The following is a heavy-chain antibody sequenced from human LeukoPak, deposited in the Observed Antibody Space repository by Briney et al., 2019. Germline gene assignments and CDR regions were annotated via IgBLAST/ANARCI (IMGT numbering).Heavy chain of an antibody. CDR1: GGSISSSSYY. J-gene: IGHJ4*02. Sequence: SETLSLTCTVSGGSISSSSYYWGWIRQPPGKGLECIGSIYYSGSTYYNPSLKSRVTISVDTSKNQFSLKLSSVTAADTAVYYCASCPWFGEDVGYWGQGTLVTVSS. CDR3: ASCPWFGEDVGY. D-gene: IGHD3-10*01. V-gene: IGHV4-39*07. CDR2: IYYSGST.